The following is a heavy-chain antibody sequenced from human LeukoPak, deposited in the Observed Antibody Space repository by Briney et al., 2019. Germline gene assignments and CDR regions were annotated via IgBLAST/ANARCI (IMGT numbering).Heavy chain of an antibody. CDR2: IYYSGST. CDR1: GGSISSSRYY. J-gene: IGHJ4*02. Sequence: SETLSLTCTVSGGSISSSRYYWGWIRQPPGKGLEWIGSIYYSGSTYYNPSLKSRVTISVDTSKNQFSLKLSSVTAADTAVYYCARHGSSGVYYFDYWGQGTLVTVSS. D-gene: IGHD2-15*01. V-gene: IGHV4-39*01. CDR3: ARHGSSGVYYFDY.